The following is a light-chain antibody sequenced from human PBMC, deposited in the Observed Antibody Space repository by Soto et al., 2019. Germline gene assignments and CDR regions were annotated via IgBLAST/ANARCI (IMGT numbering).Light chain of an antibody. CDR1: QAIYSY. CDR3: LQYNGYYRT. V-gene: IGKV1-9*01. J-gene: IGKJ1*01. Sequence: DIQLTQSPFFLSASVGDRVTISCRASQAIYSYLAWYQQKPGKAPNLLIFDASTLESGVPSRFSGSGSGTTFTLTISSLQSDDFATYYCLQYNGYYRTFGQGTKVEIK. CDR2: DAS.